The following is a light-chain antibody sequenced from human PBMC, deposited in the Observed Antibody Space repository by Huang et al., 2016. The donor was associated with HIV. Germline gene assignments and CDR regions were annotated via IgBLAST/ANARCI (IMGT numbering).Light chain of an antibody. CDR2: KAT. CDR1: QSLSNW. CDR3: QQCNSIPIT. V-gene: IGKV1-5*03. Sequence: DIQMTQSPSTLSASVGDRVVITCRASQSLSNWLAWYQQKPGKAPKLLIYKATTLENEVPSRFIGSGSGTKFTLTISSLQPDDFATYYCQQCNSIPITFGQGTRLEI. J-gene: IGKJ5*01.